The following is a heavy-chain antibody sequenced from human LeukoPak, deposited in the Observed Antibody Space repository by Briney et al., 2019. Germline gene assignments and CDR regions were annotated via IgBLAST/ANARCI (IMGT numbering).Heavy chain of an antibody. Sequence: SEILSLTCAVYGGSISSYYWSWIRQPAGKGLEWIGRIYTSGSTNYNPSLKSRVTMSVDTSKNQFSLKLSSVTAADTAVYYCARETGSDGTILTNDYWGQGTLVTVSS. J-gene: IGHJ4*02. V-gene: IGHV4-4*07. D-gene: IGHD2-2*01. CDR3: ARETGSDGTILTNDY. CDR1: GGSISSYY. CDR2: IYTSGST.